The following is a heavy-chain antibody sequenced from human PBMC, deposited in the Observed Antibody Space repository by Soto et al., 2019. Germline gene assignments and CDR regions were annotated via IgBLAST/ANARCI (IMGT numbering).Heavy chain of an antibody. CDR2: IYYSVST. CDR3: ARDLGFGITMVRGVITQKTSSILGGMDV. V-gene: IGHV4-31*03. J-gene: IGHJ6*02. D-gene: IGHD3-10*01. CDR1: GGSISSGGYY. Sequence: NPSETLSLTCTVSGGSISSGGYYWSWIRQHPGKGLEWIGYIYYSVSTYYNPSLKSRVTISVDTSKNQFSLKLSSVTAADTAVYYCARDLGFGITMVRGVITQKTSSILGGMDVWGQGTTVTVSS.